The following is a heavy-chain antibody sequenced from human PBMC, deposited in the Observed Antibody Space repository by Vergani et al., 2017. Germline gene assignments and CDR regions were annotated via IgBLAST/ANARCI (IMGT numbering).Heavy chain of an antibody. V-gene: IGHV3-20*04. D-gene: IGHD2-15*01. CDR2: INWNGGST. CDR3: ARDMKYCSGGSCYFSLDY. J-gene: IGHJ4*02. Sequence: EVQLVESGGGVVRPGGSLRLSCAASGFTFDDYGMSWVRQAPGKGLEWVSGINWNGGSTGYADSVKGRFTISRDNAKNSLYLQMNSLRAEDTAVYYCARDMKYCSGGSCYFSLDYWGQGTLVTVSS. CDR1: GFTFDDYG.